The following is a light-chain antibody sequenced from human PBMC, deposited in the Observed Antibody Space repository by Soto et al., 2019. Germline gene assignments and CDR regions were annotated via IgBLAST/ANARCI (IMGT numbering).Light chain of an antibody. J-gene: IGKJ1*01. CDR1: QGIANY. V-gene: IGKV1-27*01. Sequence: DIQMTQSPSSLSSSVGERVTITCRASQGIANYLAWYQQKPGEVPQLLIYAASTLQSGVPSRFSGSGSGTDFTLTISSLQPEDIAAYYCQRYNTVPPWEFGQGTTVEIK. CDR3: QRYNTVPPWE. CDR2: AAS.